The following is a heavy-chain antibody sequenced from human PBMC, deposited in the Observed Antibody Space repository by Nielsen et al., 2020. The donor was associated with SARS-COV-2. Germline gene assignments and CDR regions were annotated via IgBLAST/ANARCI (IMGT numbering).Heavy chain of an antibody. Sequence: GGSLRLSCAASGFTFSNAWMSWVRQAPGKGLEWVGRIKSKTDGGTTDYAAPVKGRFTISRDDSKNTLYLQMNSLKTEDTAAYYCTTKFTIAVAGTLDYWGQGTLVTVSS. CDR3: TTKFTIAVAGTLDY. CDR1: GFTFSNAW. D-gene: IGHD6-19*01. V-gene: IGHV3-15*01. J-gene: IGHJ4*02. CDR2: IKSKTDGGTT.